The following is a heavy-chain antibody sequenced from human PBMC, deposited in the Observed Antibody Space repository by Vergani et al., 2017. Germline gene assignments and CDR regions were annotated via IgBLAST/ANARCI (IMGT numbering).Heavy chain of an antibody. J-gene: IGHJ6*02. D-gene: IGHD3-3*01. CDR3: ASYSPAYYDFWSGSPRGGMDV. CDR1: GFTFSSYS. CDR2: IKQDGSEK. V-gene: IGHV3-7*01. Sequence: EVQLVESGGGLVQPGGSLRLSCAASGFTFSSYSMSWVRQAPGKGLEWVANIKQDGSEKYYVDSVKGRFTISRDNAKNSLYLQMNSLRAEDTAVYYCASYSPAYYDFWSGSPRGGMDVWGQGATVTVSS.